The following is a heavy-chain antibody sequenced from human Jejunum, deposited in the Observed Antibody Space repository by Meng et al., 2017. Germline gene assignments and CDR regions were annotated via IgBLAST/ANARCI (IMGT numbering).Heavy chain of an antibody. CDR1: GFTFSTYW. D-gene: IGHD2-15*01. Sequence: GESLKISCAASGFTFSTYWMNWVRQAPGKGLEWVANIKQDGSEKYYVDSVKGRFTISRDNAKNSLYLQMNSLRVEDAALYYCAGWGEYCSGCSCYSKNYWGQGTLVTVSS. CDR2: IKQDGSEK. J-gene: IGHJ4*02. CDR3: AGWGEYCSGCSCYSKNY. V-gene: IGHV3-7*01.